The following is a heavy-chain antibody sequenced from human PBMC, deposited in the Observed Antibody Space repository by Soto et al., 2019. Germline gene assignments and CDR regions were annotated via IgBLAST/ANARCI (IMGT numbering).Heavy chain of an antibody. V-gene: IGHV3-30-3*01. CDR3: ARVERGFDY. Sequence: GGSLRLSCAASGFTFSSYAMHWARQAPGKGLEWVAVISYDGSNKYYADSVKGRFTISRDNSKNTLYLQMNSLRAEDTAVYYCARVERGFDYWGQGTLVTVSS. J-gene: IGHJ4*02. CDR1: GFTFSSYA. CDR2: ISYDGSNK.